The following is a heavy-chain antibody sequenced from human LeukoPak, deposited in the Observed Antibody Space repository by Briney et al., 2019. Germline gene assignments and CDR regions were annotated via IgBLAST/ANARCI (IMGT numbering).Heavy chain of an antibody. D-gene: IGHD3-22*01. CDR3: ARRAYYDTSGYYPASGYFDL. Sequence: SETLSLTCTVSGGSIFSSYWNWIRHSPGKGLEWIGYIYSTGITNHNPPLKGRGSLSIPASNNQLSRMRNCVTAADTAFYYCARRAYYDTSGYYPASGYFDLWGRGTLVTVSS. J-gene: IGHJ2*01. CDR1: GGSIFSSY. CDR2: IYSTGIT. V-gene: IGHV4-59*08.